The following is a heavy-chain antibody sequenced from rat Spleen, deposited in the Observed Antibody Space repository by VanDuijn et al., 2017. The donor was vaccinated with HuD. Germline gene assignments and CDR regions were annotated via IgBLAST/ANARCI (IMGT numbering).Heavy chain of an antibody. J-gene: IGHJ2*01. CDR3: AREGNWGFDY. Sequence: QVQLKESGPGLVQPSQTLSLTCTVSGFSLTSYNVHWVRQPTGKGLEWMGIIWTGGSTDYNSALKSRLSISRDTSKSQVFLKMNSLQTEDIATYYCAREGNWGFDYWGQGVMVTVSS. CDR1: GFSLTSYN. V-gene: IGHV2-30*01. CDR2: IWTGGST. D-gene: IGHD5-1*01.